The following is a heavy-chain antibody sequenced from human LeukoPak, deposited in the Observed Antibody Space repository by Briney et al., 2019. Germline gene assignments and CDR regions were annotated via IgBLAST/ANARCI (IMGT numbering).Heavy chain of an antibody. Sequence: GGSLRLSCAASGFTFDDYGMSWVRQAPGKGLEWVSGINWNGGSTGYADSVKGRFTISRDNAKNSLYLQMNSLRAEDTALYYCARERAYYYGSGSYYSPYYFDYWGQGTLVTVSS. J-gene: IGHJ4*02. CDR3: ARERAYYYGSGSYYSPYYFDY. D-gene: IGHD3-10*01. CDR1: GFTFDDYG. V-gene: IGHV3-20*04. CDR2: INWNGGST.